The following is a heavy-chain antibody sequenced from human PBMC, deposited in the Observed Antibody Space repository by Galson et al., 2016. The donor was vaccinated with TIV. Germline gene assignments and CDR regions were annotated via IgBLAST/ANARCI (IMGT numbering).Heavy chain of an antibody. Sequence: SLRLSCAASGFIFSGHAMHWVRQAPGTGLDWLAVISYDGINKYYADSVRGRYTISIDTSNNTLYLQMNSLRGEDTAVYYCARTVTENVYYSGMDVWGQGTTVTVSS. V-gene: IGHV3-30*04. CDR1: GFIFSGHA. J-gene: IGHJ6*02. D-gene: IGHD2-21*02. CDR3: ARTVTENVYYSGMDV. CDR2: ISYDGINK.